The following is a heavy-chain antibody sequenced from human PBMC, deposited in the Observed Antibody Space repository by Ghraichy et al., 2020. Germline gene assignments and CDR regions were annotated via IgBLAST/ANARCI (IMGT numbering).Heavy chain of an antibody. D-gene: IGHD2-21*01. J-gene: IGHJ6*03. CDR3: ARDTSCGGRHCLYYYQYLDV. CDR1: GFIFSSYA. V-gene: IGHV3-30*04. Sequence: GGSLRLSCAASGFIFSSYAMHWVRQAPGKGLEWVAVMSYDGSNDYYADSVKGRFTISRDNSKNTVYLQMNNLRAEDTAVYYCARDTSCGGRHCLYYYQYLDVWGKGTTVTVSS. CDR2: MSYDGSND.